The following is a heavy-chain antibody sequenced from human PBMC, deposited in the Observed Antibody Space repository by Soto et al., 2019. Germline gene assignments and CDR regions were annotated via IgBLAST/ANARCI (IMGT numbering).Heavy chain of an antibody. D-gene: IGHD3-9*01. Sequence: SETLSLTCTVSRGSISSGGYYWSWIRQHPGKGLEWIGYIYYSGSTYCNPSLKSRVTISVDTSKNQFSLKLSSVTAADTAVYYCARAVWDILTVVYWGQGTLVSV. J-gene: IGHJ4*02. CDR3: ARAVWDILTVVY. V-gene: IGHV4-31*03. CDR1: RGSISSGGYY. CDR2: IYYSGST.